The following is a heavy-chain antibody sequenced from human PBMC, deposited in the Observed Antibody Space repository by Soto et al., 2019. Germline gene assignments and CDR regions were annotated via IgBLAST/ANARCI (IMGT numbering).Heavy chain of an antibody. CDR2: IYYSGST. Sequence: QVQLQESGPGLVKPSETLSLTCTVSGGSISSYYWSWIRQPPGKGLEWIGHIYYSGSTNYNPSLKSRVTISVDTSRNQFALKLSSVTAADTAVYYCARSLRQYYYYYYMDVWGKGTTVTVSS. D-gene: IGHD3-16*02. J-gene: IGHJ6*03. V-gene: IGHV4-59*01. CDR3: ARSLRQYYYYYYMDV. CDR1: GGSISSYY.